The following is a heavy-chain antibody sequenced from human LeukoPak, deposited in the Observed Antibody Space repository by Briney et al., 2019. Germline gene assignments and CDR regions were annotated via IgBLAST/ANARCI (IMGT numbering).Heavy chain of an antibody. CDR3: AKTYYDFWSGYSYYFDY. Sequence: TGGSLRLSCAASGFTFSSYAMSWVRQAPGKGLEWVSAISGSGGSTYYADSVKGRFTISRDNSKNTLYLQMNSLRAEDTAVYYCAKTYYDFWSGYSYYFDYWGPGTLVTVSS. CDR1: GFTFSSYA. CDR2: ISGSGGST. V-gene: IGHV3-23*01. J-gene: IGHJ4*02. D-gene: IGHD3-3*01.